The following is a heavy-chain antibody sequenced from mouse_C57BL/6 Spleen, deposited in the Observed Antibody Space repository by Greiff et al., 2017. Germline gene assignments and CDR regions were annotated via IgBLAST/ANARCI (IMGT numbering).Heavy chain of an antibody. Sequence: QFQLQQSGPELVKPGASVKISCKASGYAFSSSWMNWVKQRPGKGLEWIGRIYPGDGDTNYNGKFKGKATLTADKSSSTAYMQLSSLTSEDSAVYFCALVYFDYWGQGTTLTVSS. CDR2: IYPGDGDT. J-gene: IGHJ2*01. V-gene: IGHV1-82*01. CDR1: GYAFSSSW. CDR3: ALVYFDY.